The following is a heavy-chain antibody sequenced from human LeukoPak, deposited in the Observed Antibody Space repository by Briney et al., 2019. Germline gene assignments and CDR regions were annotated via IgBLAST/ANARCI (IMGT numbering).Heavy chain of an antibody. Sequence: SQTLSLTCTVSGGSISSGGYYWSWIRQHPGKGLEWIGYIYYSGSTNYNPSLKSRVTISVDTSKNQFSLKLSSVTAADTAVYYCARHDSSSWPYYFNYWGQGTLVTVSS. J-gene: IGHJ4*02. D-gene: IGHD6-13*01. CDR3: ARHDSSSWPYYFNY. CDR2: IYYSGST. CDR1: GGSISSGGYY. V-gene: IGHV4-31*03.